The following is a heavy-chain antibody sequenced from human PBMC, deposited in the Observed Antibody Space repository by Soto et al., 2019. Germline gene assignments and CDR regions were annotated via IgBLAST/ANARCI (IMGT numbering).Heavy chain of an antibody. CDR2: ISAYNGNT. V-gene: IGHV1-18*01. J-gene: IGHJ6*02. Sequence: ASVKFSCKASGYTFTSYGISWVRQAPGQGLEWMGWISAYNGNTNYAQKLQGRVTMTTDTSTSTAYMELRSLRSDDTAVYYCARDFGDFWSGQGYYGMDVWGQGTTVTVSS. D-gene: IGHD3-3*01. CDR1: GYTFTSYG. CDR3: ARDFGDFWSGQGYYGMDV.